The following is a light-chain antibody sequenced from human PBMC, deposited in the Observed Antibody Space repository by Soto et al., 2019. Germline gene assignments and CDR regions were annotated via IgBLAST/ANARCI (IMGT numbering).Light chain of an antibody. CDR2: EGS. V-gene: IGLV2-23*03. CDR3: CSYAGISTFVV. J-gene: IGLJ2*01. Sequence: QSALTQPASVSGSPGQSITISCTGTSSDVGTYNLVSWYQQHPGKAPKLMIYEGSKRPSGVSNRFSGSKSGNTDSLTISGLQAEDEADYYCCSYAGISTFVVFGGGTKLTVL. CDR1: SSDVGTYNL.